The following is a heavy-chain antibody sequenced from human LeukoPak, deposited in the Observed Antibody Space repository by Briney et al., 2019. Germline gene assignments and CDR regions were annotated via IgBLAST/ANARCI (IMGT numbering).Heavy chain of an antibody. D-gene: IGHD1-14*01. V-gene: IGHV3-33*01. CDR2: IAYDGSRA. CDR1: GFTFGGYG. J-gene: IGHJ4*02. Sequence: PGRSLRLSCAGSGFTFGGYGMHRFRQTPGKGLEWVAVIAYDGSRAFYADSVKGRFTISRDNSKNTMSVQMDDLRAEDTAVYYCTRYNNDHFDYWDQGTLVTVSS. CDR3: TRYNNDHFDY.